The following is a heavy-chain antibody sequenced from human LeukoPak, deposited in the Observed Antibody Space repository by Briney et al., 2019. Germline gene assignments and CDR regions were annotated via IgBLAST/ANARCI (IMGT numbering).Heavy chain of an antibody. CDR2: IYSGGST. D-gene: IGHD2-2*02. Sequence: GGSLRLSCAVSGFTVSSNYMSWVRQAPGKGLEWVSVIYSGGSTYYADSVKGRFTISRDNSKNTLYLQMNSLRAEDTAVYYCAKAADGVPPGKPLNWFDPRGQGTLVTVSS. CDR3: AKAADGVPPGKPLNWFDP. CDR1: GFTVSSNY. V-gene: IGHV3-53*01. J-gene: IGHJ5*02.